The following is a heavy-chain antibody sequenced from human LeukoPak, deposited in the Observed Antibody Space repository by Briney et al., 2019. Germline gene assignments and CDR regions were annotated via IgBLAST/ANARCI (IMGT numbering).Heavy chain of an antibody. V-gene: IGHV3-30*18. CDR2: ISYDGSNK. CDR1: GFTFSSYG. D-gene: IGHD4-17*01. J-gene: IGHJ4*02. CDR3: AKDRDYGDSPDY. Sequence: GRSLRLSCAASGFTFSSYGMHWVRQAPGKGLEWVAVISYDGSNKYYADSVKGRFTISRDNSRNTLYLQMNSLRAEDTAVYYCAKDRDYGDSPDYWGQGTLVTVSS.